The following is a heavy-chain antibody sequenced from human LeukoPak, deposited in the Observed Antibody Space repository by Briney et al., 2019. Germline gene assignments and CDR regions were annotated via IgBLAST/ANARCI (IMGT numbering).Heavy chain of an antibody. D-gene: IGHD2-15*01. J-gene: IGHJ6*03. CDR1: GFTFSSYG. CDR2: IRHDGSNK. CDR3: AKAPQSGYCSGGSCYHLINYYYYYMDV. V-gene: IGHV3-30*02. Sequence: PGGSLRLSCAASGFTFSSYGIHWVRQAPGKGLEWVAFIRHDGSNKYYADSVKGRFTISRDNSKSTLYLQMNSLRAEDTAVYYCAKAPQSGYCSGGSCYHLINYYYYYMDVWGKGTTVTVSS.